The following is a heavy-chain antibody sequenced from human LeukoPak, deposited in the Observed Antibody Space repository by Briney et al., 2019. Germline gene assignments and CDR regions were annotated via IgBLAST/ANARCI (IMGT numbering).Heavy chain of an antibody. CDR2: INHSGST. V-gene: IGHV4-34*01. Sequence: SETLSLTCAVYGGSFSGYYWSWLRQPPGKGLEWIGEINHSGSTNYNPSLTSRVTISVDTSKNQFSLTLSSLTAADTAVYYCARHEYSGSYYGLSWFDPWGQGTLVTVSS. D-gene: IGHD1-26*01. J-gene: IGHJ5*02. CDR1: GGSFSGYY. CDR3: ARHEYSGSYYGLSWFDP.